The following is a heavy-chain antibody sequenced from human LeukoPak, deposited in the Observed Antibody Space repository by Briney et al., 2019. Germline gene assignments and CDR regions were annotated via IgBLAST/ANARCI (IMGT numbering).Heavy chain of an antibody. J-gene: IGHJ4*02. D-gene: IGHD3-22*01. CDR2: ISWNSGSI. CDR1: GFTFDDYA. CDR3: AKDIGYYDSSGYFDY. Sequence: GGSLRLFCAASGFTFDDYAMHWVRQAPGKGLEWVSGISWNSGSIGYADSVKGRFTISRDNAKNSLYLQMNSLRAEDMALYYCAKDIGYYDSSGYFDYWGQGTLVTVSS. V-gene: IGHV3-9*03.